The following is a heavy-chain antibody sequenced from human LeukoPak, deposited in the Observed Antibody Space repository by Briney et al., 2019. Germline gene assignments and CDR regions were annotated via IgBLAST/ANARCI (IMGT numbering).Heavy chain of an antibody. V-gene: IGHV1-69*05. J-gene: IGHJ3*02. CDR1: GGTFSSYA. CDR2: IIPIFGTA. D-gene: IGHD5-24*01. CDR3: ARDREMATIGHGAFDI. Sequence: SVKVSCKASGGTFSSYAISWVRQAPGQGREWMGRIIPIFGTANYAQKFQGRVTITTDESTSTAYMELSSLRSEDTAVYYCARDREMATIGHGAFDIWGQGTMVTVSS.